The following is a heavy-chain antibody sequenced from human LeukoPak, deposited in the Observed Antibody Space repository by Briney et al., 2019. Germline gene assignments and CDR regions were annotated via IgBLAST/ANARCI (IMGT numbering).Heavy chain of an antibody. V-gene: IGHV3-30*02. D-gene: IGHD3-22*01. Sequence: PGGSLRLSCAASGFTFSSHGMHWVRQAPGKGLEWVAFIRHDGSNKHYADSVKGRFTISRDNSKNTLYVQMNSLRAEDTAVYYCAKDRSDYYYDTTGPLNYWGQGTLVTVSS. CDR2: IRHDGSNK. CDR3: AKDRSDYYYDTTGPLNY. J-gene: IGHJ4*02. CDR1: GFTFSSHG.